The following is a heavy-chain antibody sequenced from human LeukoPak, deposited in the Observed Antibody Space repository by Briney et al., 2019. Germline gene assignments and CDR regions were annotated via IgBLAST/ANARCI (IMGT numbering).Heavy chain of an antibody. Sequence: SQTLSLTCTVSGGSISSGGYYWSWIRQHPGKGLEWIGYIYYSGSTYYNPSLKSRVTISVDTSKNQFSLKLSSVTAADTAVYYCARGRPTPLWFGDRTCGFDYWGQGTLVTVSS. V-gene: IGHV4-31*03. J-gene: IGHJ4*02. CDR1: GGSISSGGYY. CDR3: ARGRPTPLWFGDRTCGFDY. D-gene: IGHD3-10*01. CDR2: IYYSGST.